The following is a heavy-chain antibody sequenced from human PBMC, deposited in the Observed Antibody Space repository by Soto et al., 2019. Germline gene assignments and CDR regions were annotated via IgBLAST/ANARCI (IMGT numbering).Heavy chain of an antibody. CDR1: GFTFSSYSMN. V-gene: IGHV4-39*01. CDR3: ARLEGLATISYYFDF. J-gene: IGHJ4*02. CDR2: IYYRGNA. Sequence: PGGSLRLSCAASGFTFSSYSMNWVRQAPGKGLEWIGSIYYRGNAYYNPSLQTRVTISLDKSKSQFSLKLNSVTAADSAVYFCARLEGLATISYYFDFWGPGALVTVSS. D-gene: IGHD3-9*01.